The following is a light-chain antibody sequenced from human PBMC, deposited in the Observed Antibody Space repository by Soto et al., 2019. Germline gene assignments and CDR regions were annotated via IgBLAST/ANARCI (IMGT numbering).Light chain of an antibody. CDR3: ATWDDSLL. J-gene: IGLJ1*01. Sequence: QSVLTQPPSASGTPGQRVTISCSGSSSNIGSNYVYWYQHLPGTAPKLLIYSNNERPSGVPDRFSGSKSGTSASLTISGLRSEDEADYYCATWDDSLLFGPGTKLTVL. V-gene: IGLV1-47*02. CDR2: SNN. CDR1: SSNIGSNY.